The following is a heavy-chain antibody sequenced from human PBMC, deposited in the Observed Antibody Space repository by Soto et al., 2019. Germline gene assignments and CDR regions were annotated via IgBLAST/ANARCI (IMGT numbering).Heavy chain of an antibody. CDR3: ARDFNWGSYRYWYFQH. CDR1: GYTFTSYY. CDR2: INPSGGST. Sequence: ASVKVSCKASGYTFTSYYMHWVRQAPGQGLEWMGIINPSGGSTSYAQKFQGRVTMTRDTSTSTVYMELSSLRSEDTAVYYCARDFNWGSYRYWYFQHWGQGTLVTVSS. V-gene: IGHV1-46*01. J-gene: IGHJ1*01. D-gene: IGHD3-16*02.